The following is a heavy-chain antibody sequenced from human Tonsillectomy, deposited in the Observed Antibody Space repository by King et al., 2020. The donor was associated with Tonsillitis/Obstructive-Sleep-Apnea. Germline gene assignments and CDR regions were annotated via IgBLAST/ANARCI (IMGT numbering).Heavy chain of an antibody. Sequence: QESGPGLVKPSETLSLTCAVSGDSISSGSWWSWVRQPPGMGLEWIGETSHDGRTDYNPSLKSRVTISVDKSKNQFSLRLSSVTAADTAVYYCAKKGVAVPGADWGQGTLVTVSS. D-gene: IGHD6-19*01. CDR1: GDSISSGSW. CDR3: AKKGVAVPGAD. J-gene: IGHJ4*02. V-gene: IGHV4-4*02. CDR2: TSHDGRT.